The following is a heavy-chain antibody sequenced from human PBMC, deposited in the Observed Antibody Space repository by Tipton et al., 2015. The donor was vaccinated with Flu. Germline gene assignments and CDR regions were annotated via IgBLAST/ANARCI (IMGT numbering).Heavy chain of an antibody. CDR3: ARASGSGTDMIFDF. D-gene: IGHD3-10*01. Sequence: LRLSCTVSGGSISSFYWSWIRQPAGKGLEWIGRMYSSGTTKYNPSLKSRVTMSVDTTKNQFSLKLSSVTAADTAVYYCARASGSGTDMIFDFWGQGTLVTVSS. CDR2: MYSSGTT. V-gene: IGHV4-4*07. CDR1: GGSISSFY. J-gene: IGHJ5*01.